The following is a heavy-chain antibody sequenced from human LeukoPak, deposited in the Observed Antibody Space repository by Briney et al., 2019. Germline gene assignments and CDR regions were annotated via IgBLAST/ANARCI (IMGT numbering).Heavy chain of an antibody. CDR2: IKRKSDGGTP. CDR1: GFTFSNVW. J-gene: IGHJ4*02. D-gene: IGHD3-16*01. V-gene: IGHV3-15*01. Sequence: GGSLRLSCAASGFTFSNVWMSWVRQAPGKGLEWVGRIKRKSDGGTPDYAAPVKGRFTISRDDSKSIAYLQMNSLKTEDTAVYYCTRVLSGGGCIDYWGQGTLVTVSP. CDR3: TRVLSGGGCIDY.